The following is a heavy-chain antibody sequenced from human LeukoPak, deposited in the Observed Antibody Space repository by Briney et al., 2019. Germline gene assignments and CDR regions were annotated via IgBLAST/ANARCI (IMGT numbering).Heavy chain of an antibody. CDR1: GFTFASYA. J-gene: IGHJ4*02. Sequence: GGSLRLSCTTSGFTFASYAMSWVRQAPGKGLEWVSVISGSGITTYYADSVKGRFTISRDNAKNSLYLQMNSLRAEDTAVYYCARVVGASDYWGQGTLVTVSS. V-gene: IGHV3-23*01. D-gene: IGHD1-26*01. CDR2: ISGSGITT. CDR3: ARVVGASDY.